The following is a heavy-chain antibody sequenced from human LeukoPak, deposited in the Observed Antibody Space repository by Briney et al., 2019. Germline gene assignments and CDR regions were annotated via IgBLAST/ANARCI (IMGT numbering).Heavy chain of an antibody. CDR1: GFTFSDYY. CDR2: ISSSGSTI. Sequence: GGSLRLSCAASGFTFSDYYMSWIRQAPGKGLEWVSYISSSGSTIYYADSVKGRFTISRDNAKNSLYLQMNSLRAEDTAVYYCASKTLHDYGDSPLSLFDYWGQGTLVTVSS. J-gene: IGHJ4*02. CDR3: ASKTLHDYGDSPLSLFDY. V-gene: IGHV3-11*01. D-gene: IGHD4-17*01.